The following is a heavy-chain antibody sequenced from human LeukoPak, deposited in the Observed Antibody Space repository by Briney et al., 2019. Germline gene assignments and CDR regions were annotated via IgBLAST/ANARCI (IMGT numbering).Heavy chain of an antibody. V-gene: IGHV3-23*01. CDR3: AKDPSYE. Sequence: PGGSLRLSCAASGFTFSNYAMSWVRQAPGKGLEWVSGISGGGCGTTSYADSVKGRFTISRDNSKNTLFLQMNSLRADDTAVYYCAKDPSYEWGQGTLVTVSS. D-gene: IGHD3-22*01. J-gene: IGHJ4*02. CDR2: ISGGGCGTT. CDR1: GFTFSNYA.